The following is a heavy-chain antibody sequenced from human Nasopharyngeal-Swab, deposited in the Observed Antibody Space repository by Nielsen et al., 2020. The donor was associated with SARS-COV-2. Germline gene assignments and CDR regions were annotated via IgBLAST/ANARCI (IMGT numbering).Heavy chain of an antibody. J-gene: IGHJ5*02. CDR3: ARGVAAAGIHWFDP. CDR1: GFTFDDYG. V-gene: IGHV3-20*01. Sequence: GESLKISCAASGFTFDDYGMSWVRQAPGKGLEWVSGINWNGGSTGYADSVKGRFTISRDNAKNSLYLQMNSLRAEDTALYHCARGVAAAGIHWFDPWGQGTLVTVSS. CDR2: INWNGGST. D-gene: IGHD6-13*01.